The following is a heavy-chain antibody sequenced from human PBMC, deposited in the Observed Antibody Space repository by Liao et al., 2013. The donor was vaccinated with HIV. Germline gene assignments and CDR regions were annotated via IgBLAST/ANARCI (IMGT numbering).Heavy chain of an antibody. Sequence: VQLQESGPGLVKPSETLSLTCIVSGDSISSLSYYWTWIRQPPGRGLEWIGNIYYGGTTSYNASLKSRLTISIDTSKTQFSLTLLSVTGADTAVYYCARDTNFWSGSGGIDLWGQGTLVTVSP. CDR1: GDSISSLSYY. J-gene: IGHJ5*02. V-gene: IGHV4-61*01. D-gene: IGHD3-3*01. CDR3: ARDTNFWSGSGGIDL. CDR2: IYYGGTT.